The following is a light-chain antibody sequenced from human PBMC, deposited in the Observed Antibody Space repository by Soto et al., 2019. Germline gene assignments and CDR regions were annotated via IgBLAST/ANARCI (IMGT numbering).Light chain of an antibody. V-gene: IGKV2-30*02. CDR2: KVS. CDR1: ESLVHDAGNTY. J-gene: IGKJ5*01. Sequence: DFVMTHSPLSLPVTLGQPASISCSSSESLVHDAGNTYLNWFQXREGQSQRRXIYKVSNRDSGVPARFSGSASGTDLAMKISRVEAEDGGVDDGMQGTHWPITFGQGTRLEIK. CDR3: MQGTHWPIT.